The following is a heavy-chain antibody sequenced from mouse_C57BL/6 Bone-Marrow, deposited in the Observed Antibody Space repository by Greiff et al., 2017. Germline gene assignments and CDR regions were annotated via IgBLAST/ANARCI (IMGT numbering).Heavy chain of an antibody. J-gene: IGHJ2*01. Sequence: VQLQQSGAELMKPGASVKLSCKATGYTFTGYWTDWVKQRPGHGLEWIGEILPGSGSTNSNEKFKGKDTFTADTSSNTAYMQLSSLKTEDTAVSDWARLDTAVYNMDYWGQGTTLTVSS. CDR1: GYTFTGYW. CDR3: ARLDTAVYNMDY. V-gene: IGHV1-9*01. CDR2: ILPGSGST. D-gene: IGHD6-1*01.